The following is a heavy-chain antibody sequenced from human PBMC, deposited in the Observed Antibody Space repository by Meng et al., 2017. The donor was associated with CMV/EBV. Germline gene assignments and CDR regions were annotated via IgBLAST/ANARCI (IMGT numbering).Heavy chain of an antibody. Sequence: SETLSLTCAVYGGSSSGYYWSWIRQPPGKGLEWIGEINHSGSTNYNPSLKSRVTISVDTSKNQFSLKLSSVTAADTAVYYCARGFGARDYWGQGTLVTVSS. J-gene: IGHJ4*02. CDR1: GGSSSGYY. D-gene: IGHD3-16*01. V-gene: IGHV4-34*01. CDR3: ARGFGARDY. CDR2: INHSGST.